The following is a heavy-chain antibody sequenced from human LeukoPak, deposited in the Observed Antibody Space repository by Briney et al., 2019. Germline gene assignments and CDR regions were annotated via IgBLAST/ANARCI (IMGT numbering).Heavy chain of an antibody. CDR3: ARDRAYYDFWSGYYSDY. Sequence: GGSLRLSCAASGFTFSSFSMNWVRQAPGKGLEWVSYISSSSSTIYYADSVKGRFTISRDNAKNSLYLQMNSLRAEDTAVYYCARDRAYYDFWSGYYSDYWGQGTLVTVSS. J-gene: IGHJ4*02. D-gene: IGHD3-3*01. CDR1: GFTFSSFS. CDR2: ISSSSSTI. V-gene: IGHV3-48*01.